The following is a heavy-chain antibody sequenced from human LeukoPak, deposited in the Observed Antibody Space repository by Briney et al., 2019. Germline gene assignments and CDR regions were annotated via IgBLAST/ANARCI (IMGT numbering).Heavy chain of an antibody. V-gene: IGHV3-30-3*01. D-gene: IGHD3-3*01. Sequence: GGSLRLSCAASGFTFSSYAMHWVRQAPGKGLEWVAVISYDGSNKYYADSVKGRFTISRDNSKNTLYLQMNSLRAEDTAVYYCARGGYYDFWSGYYNPRPGGFDYWGQGTLVTVSS. CDR1: GFTFSSYA. CDR3: ARGGYYDFWSGYYNPRPGGFDY. CDR2: ISYDGSNK. J-gene: IGHJ4*02.